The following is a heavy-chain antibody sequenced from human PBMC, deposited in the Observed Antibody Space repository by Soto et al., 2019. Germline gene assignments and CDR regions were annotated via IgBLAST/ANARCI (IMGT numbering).Heavy chain of an antibody. CDR3: AKDHYFDSGWYYPLSLSIDF. CDR2: MSGSGSTT. V-gene: IGHV3-23*01. Sequence: GGSLRLSCAASGFTFSSYAMNWVRQAPGKGLEWVSVMSGSGSTTYYADSVKGRFTISRDNSKNTLYLQMNSLSPEDTALYYCAKDHYFDSGWYYPLSLSIDFWGQGTLVTVSS. D-gene: IGHD6-19*01. CDR1: GFTFSSYA. J-gene: IGHJ4*02.